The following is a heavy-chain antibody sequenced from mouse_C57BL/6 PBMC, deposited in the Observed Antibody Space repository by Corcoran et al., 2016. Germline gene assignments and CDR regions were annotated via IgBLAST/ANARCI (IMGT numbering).Heavy chain of an antibody. V-gene: IGHV1-26*01. CDR1: GYTFTDYY. D-gene: IGHD1-1*01. CDR2: INPNNGGT. J-gene: IGHJ3*01. Sequence: EVQLQQSGPELVKPGASVKISCKASGYTFTDYYMNWVKQSHGKSLEWIGDINPNNGGTSYNQKFKGKATLTVDKSSSTAYMELRSLTSEDSAVYYCAYGSKFAYWGQGTLVTVSA. CDR3: AYGSKFAY.